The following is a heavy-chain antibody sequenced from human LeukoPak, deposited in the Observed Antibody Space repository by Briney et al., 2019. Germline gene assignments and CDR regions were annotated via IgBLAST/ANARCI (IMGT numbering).Heavy chain of an antibody. Sequence: GASVKVSCKASGYTFTSYYMHWVRQAPGQGLEWMGLINPSGGSTSYAQKFQDRVTMTRDTSTSTVYMELSSLRSEDTAVYYCARDNYDILSPLAGYFDYWGQGTLVTVSS. CDR1: GYTFTSYY. J-gene: IGHJ4*02. D-gene: IGHD3-9*01. V-gene: IGHV1-46*01. CDR2: INPSGGST. CDR3: ARDNYDILSPLAGYFDY.